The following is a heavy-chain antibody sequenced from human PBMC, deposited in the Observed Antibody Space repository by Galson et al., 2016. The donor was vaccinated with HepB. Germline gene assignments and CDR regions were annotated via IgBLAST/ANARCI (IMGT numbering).Heavy chain of an antibody. J-gene: IGHJ5*02. CDR1: GFTFSDAA. V-gene: IGHV3-73*01. D-gene: IGHD3-9*01. CDR3: MGYFDSGP. Sequence: SLRLSCAASGFTFSDAAIYWVRQASRKGLEWLGRMRSKANNYATAYAAAVKGRFTISRDDSKNTAYLQMNSLKTDDTAVYYCMGYFDSGPWGQGTLVIVSS. CDR2: MRSKANNYAT.